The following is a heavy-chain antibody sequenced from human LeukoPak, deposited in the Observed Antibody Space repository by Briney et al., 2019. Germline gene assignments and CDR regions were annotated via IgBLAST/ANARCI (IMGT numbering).Heavy chain of an antibody. CDR2: IKYDGSAT. D-gene: IGHD3-3*01. V-gene: IGHV3-74*01. CDR1: GVTFSSHW. Sequence: GGSLRLSCVVSGVTFSSHWMSWVRQAPGKGLVWVSHIKYDGSATNYADSVKGRFTISRDNAKNTLYLQMNSLRAEDTAVYYCVSGSLQSGYNFDYWCQGALVTVSS. J-gene: IGHJ4*02. CDR3: VSGSLQSGYNFDY.